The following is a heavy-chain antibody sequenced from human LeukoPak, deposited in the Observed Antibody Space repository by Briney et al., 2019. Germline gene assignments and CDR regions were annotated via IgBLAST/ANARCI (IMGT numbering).Heavy chain of an antibody. V-gene: IGHV4-30-4*01. CDR3: ARGGRWLSRGAFDI. CDR2: IYYSGST. D-gene: IGHD5-24*01. CDR1: GGSISSGDYY. J-gene: IGHJ3*02. Sequence: PSETLSLTCTVSGGSISSGDYYWSWIRQPPGKGLEWIGYIYYSGSTYYNPSLKSRVTISVDTSKNQFSLKLSSVTAADTAVYYCARGGRWLSRGAFDIWGQGTMVTVSS.